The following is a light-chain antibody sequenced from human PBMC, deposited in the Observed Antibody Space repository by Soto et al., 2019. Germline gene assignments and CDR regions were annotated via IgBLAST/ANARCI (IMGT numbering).Light chain of an antibody. J-gene: IGKJ2*02. V-gene: IGKV2-28*01. CDR2: LGS. CDR1: QSLLHSNGYNY. Sequence: DIVMTQSPLSLPVTPGEPASISCRSSQSLLHSNGYNYLDWYLQKPGQSPQLLIYLGSNRASGVPDRFSGSGSGTDFTLQISRVEAEDVGVYYCMQPLQTPRTFGQGTKLQIK. CDR3: MQPLQTPRT.